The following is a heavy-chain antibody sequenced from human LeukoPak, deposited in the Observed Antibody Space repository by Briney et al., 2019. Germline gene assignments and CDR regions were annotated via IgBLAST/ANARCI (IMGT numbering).Heavy chain of an antibody. V-gene: IGHV3-74*01. CDR2: IKGDGSVT. CDR1: GFTFSNFW. CDR3: AKELAAAGPFDY. Sequence: GGSLRLSCAASGFTFSNFWIHWVRQAPGKGLVWVSRIKGDGSVTTYADSVKGRFTISRDNSKNTLYLQMNSLRAEDTAVYYCAKELAAAGPFDYWGQGTLVTVSS. J-gene: IGHJ4*02. D-gene: IGHD6-13*01.